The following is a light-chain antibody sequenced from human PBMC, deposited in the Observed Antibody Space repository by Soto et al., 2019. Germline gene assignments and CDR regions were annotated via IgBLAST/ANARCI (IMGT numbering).Light chain of an antibody. J-gene: IGKJ4*01. Sequence: AIQMTQSPSSLSASVGDRVTITCRASRGIRNDLGWYQQKPGKAPKLLIYSASTLHSGVPSRFSGSGSGTEFTLTISNLQPEDFATYYCLQDDAYPLTFGGGTKVEIK. CDR1: RGIRND. CDR2: SAS. V-gene: IGKV1-6*01. CDR3: LQDDAYPLT.